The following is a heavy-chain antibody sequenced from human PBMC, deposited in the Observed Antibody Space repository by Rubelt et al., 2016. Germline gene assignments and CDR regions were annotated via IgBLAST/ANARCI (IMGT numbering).Heavy chain of an antibody. D-gene: IGHD1-26*01. CDR2: IYTGGSP. CDR3: ARVTGARGY. J-gene: IGHJ4*02. V-gene: IGHV3-66*01. CDR1: GFTVTNKY. Sequence: GQLVESGGGLVQPGGSLRLSCAASGFTVTNKYMGWARRAPGKGLEWVSVIYTGGSPYYTDTVKGRFTISRDNAKNSLYLQMNSLRAEDTAVYYCARVTGARGYWGQGILVTVSS.